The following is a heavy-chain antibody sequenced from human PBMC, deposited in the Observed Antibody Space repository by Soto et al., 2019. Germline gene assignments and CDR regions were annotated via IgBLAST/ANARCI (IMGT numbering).Heavy chain of an antibody. V-gene: IGHV4-30-2*01. CDR1: GGSISSGGYS. J-gene: IGHJ2*01. CDR2: IYHSGST. D-gene: IGHD4-17*01. Sequence: QLQLQESGSGLVKPSQTLSLTCAVSGGSISSGGYSWSWIRQPPGKGLEWIGYIYHSGSTYYNPSLKSRGTISVDRSKNQFSLKLSSVTAADTAVYYCARTPPTTVTMIGDWYFDLWGRGTLVTVSS. CDR3: ARTPPTTVTMIGDWYFDL.